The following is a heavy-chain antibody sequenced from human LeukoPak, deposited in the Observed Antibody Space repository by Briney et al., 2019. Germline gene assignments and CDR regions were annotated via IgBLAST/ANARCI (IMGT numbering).Heavy chain of an antibody. CDR3: ARLVVTHSWFDP. CDR2: IIPIFGTA. J-gene: IGHJ5*02. CDR1: GGTFSSYA. V-gene: IGHV1-69*05. Sequence: SVKVSCKASGGTFSSYAISWVRQAPGQGLEWMGGIIPIFGTANYAQKFQGRVTITTDESTSTAYMELSSLRSEDTAVYYCARLVVTHSWFDPWGQGTLVTVSS. D-gene: IGHD2-21*02.